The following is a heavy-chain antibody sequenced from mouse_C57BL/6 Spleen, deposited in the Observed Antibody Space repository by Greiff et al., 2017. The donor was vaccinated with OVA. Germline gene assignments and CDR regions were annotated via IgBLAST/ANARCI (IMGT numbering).Heavy chain of an antibody. V-gene: IGHV1-39*01. Sequence: EVQLQQSGPELVKPGASVKISCKASGYSFTDYNMNWVKQSNGKSLEWIGVINPNYGTTSYNQKFKGKATLTVDQSSSTAYMQLNSLTSEDSAVYYCARTLYYDYDEGYYAMDYWGQGTSVTVSS. D-gene: IGHD2-4*01. CDR3: ARTLYYDYDEGYYAMDY. CDR1: GYSFTDYN. CDR2: INPNYGTT. J-gene: IGHJ4*01.